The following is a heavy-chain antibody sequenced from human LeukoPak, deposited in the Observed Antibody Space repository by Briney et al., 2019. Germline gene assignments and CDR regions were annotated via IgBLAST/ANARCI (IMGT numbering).Heavy chain of an antibody. CDR2: ISPNSGDT. D-gene: IGHD3-22*01. CDR3: VRAPTIIRTPPRAPLDI. Sequence: PLASVKVSCKASGYTFTSHYMHWVRQAPGQGLEWMGWISPNSGDTNYAQKSQGRVTMTRDTSISTAYMELSRLRSDDTAVYYCVRAPTIIRTPPRAPLDIWGQGTMVTVSS. J-gene: IGHJ3*02. V-gene: IGHV1-2*02. CDR1: GYTFTSHY.